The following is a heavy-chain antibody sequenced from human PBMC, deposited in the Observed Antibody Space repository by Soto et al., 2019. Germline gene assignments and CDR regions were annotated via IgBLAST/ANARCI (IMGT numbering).Heavy chain of an antibody. J-gene: IGHJ5*02. D-gene: IGHD4-17*01. Sequence: QVQLQESGPGLVKPSETLSLTCTVSGGSISNYWSWIRQPPGKGLEWIGYIYYSGSTNYNPSLKSRVTISLDTSKNQFSLKLSSVTAADTAVYYWARLPWADYGGIFDPWGQGTLVTVSS. CDR2: IYYSGST. V-gene: IGHV4-59*01. CDR1: GGSISNY. CDR3: ARLPWADYGGIFDP.